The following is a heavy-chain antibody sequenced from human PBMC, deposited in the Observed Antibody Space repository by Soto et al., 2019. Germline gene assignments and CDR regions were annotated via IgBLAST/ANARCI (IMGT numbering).Heavy chain of an antibody. CDR1: GGTFSSYT. CDR2: IIPILGIA. CDR3: AEAQDYGDYVSGY. V-gene: IGHV1-69*02. J-gene: IGHJ4*02. D-gene: IGHD4-17*01. Sequence: SVKVSCKASGGTFSSYTISWVRQAPGQGLEWMGRIIPILGIANYAQKFQGRVTITADKSTSTAYMELSSLRSEDTAVYYCAEAQDYGDYVSGYWGQGTQVTVSS.